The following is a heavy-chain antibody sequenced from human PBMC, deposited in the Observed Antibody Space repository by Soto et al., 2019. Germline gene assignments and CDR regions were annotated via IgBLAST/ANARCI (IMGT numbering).Heavy chain of an antibody. CDR1: GFTFSSYV. J-gene: IGHJ4*02. CDR3: AKDPTMVRGVKWPLYY. V-gene: IGHV3-23*01. Sequence: GGSLRLSCAASGFTFSSYVMSWVRQAPGKGLEWVSAISGSGGSTYYADSVKGRFTISRDNSKNTLYLQMNSLRAEDTAVYYCAKDPTMVRGVKWPLYYWGQGTLVTVSS. D-gene: IGHD3-10*01. CDR2: ISGSGGST.